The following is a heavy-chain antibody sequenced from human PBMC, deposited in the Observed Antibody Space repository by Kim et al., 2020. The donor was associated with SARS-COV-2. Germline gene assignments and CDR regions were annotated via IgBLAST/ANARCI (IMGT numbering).Heavy chain of an antibody. V-gene: IGHV3-23*01. CDR3: AKDYGVVVITFWF. CDR1: GFTFSSYA. Sequence: GGSLRLSCAASGFTFSSYAMSWVRQAPGKGLEWVSAISGSGGSTYYADSVKGRFTISRDNSKNTLYLQMNSLRAEDTAVYSCAKDYGVVVITFWFWGQGTLVTVSS. J-gene: IGHJ4*02. D-gene: IGHD3-22*01. CDR2: ISGSGGST.